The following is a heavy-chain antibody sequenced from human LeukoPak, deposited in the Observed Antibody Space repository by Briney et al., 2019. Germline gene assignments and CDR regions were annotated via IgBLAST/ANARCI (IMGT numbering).Heavy chain of an antibody. D-gene: IGHD6-6*01. CDR1: GASIAGFH. CDR3: ARKDGDY. V-gene: IGHV4-4*07. CDR2: IYTSVST. Sequence: PSETLSLTCAVSGASIAGFHWTWFRQPAGRGLEWIGLIYTSVSTLYNPSLQSRVAMSVDVTKNQLSLKLSYVTAAEAATYYCARKDGDYWGQGTLVTVSS. J-gene: IGHJ4*02.